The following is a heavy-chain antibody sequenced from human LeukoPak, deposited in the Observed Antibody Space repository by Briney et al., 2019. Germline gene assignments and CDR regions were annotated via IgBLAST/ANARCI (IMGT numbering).Heavy chain of an antibody. CDR2: INTCSFYI. Sequence: KAGGSLRLSCAASGFTFSNYWVHWVRQAPGKGLEWVSYINTCSFYIYSEDSVKGRFNISRDNAQNSLYLQMNSLRAEDTAVYYCARGYYYDNSGYFSVTPRHDAFDIWGQGTMVTVSS. D-gene: IGHD3-22*01. CDR3: ARGYYYDNSGYFSVTPRHDAFDI. J-gene: IGHJ3*02. CDR1: GFTFSNYW. V-gene: IGHV3-21*01.